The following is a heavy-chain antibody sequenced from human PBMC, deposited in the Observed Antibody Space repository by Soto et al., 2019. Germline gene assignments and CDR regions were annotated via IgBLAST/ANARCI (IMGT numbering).Heavy chain of an antibody. J-gene: IGHJ5*02. V-gene: IGHV3-74*01. CDR2: INTDGTNS. D-gene: IGHD2-15*01. CDR1: GLTFNRYW. CDR3: AREFCSGGNCYTYYFDP. Sequence: GSLRLSCAASGLTFNRYWMHWVRHAPGKGLVWVSHINTDGTNSNYADSVKGRFTISRDNAKSTLFLQMNSLRDEDTAVYYCAREFCSGGNCYTYYFDPWGQGIPVTVSS.